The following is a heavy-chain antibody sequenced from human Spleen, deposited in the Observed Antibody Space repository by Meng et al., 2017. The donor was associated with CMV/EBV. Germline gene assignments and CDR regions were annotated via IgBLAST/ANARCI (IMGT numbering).Heavy chain of an antibody. J-gene: IGHJ4*02. Sequence: FRSAWMSWVGQAPGKGLEWVGRIKSRNDGGTTDYVAPVKGRFVISRDDSRHTLYLQMNSLKTEDTAVYYCTTDRVYETTSYYYVADFDWGQGTLVTVSS. V-gene: IGHV3-15*01. CDR3: TTDRVYETTSYYYVADFD. CDR1: FRSAW. D-gene: IGHD3-22*01. CDR2: IKSRNDGGTT.